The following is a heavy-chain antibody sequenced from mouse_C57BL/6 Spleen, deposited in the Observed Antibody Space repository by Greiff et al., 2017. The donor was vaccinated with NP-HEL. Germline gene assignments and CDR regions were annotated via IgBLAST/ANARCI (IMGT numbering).Heavy chain of an antibody. CDR1: GYSFTDYN. V-gene: IGHV1-39*01. Sequence: LVESGPELVKPGASVKISCKASGYSFTDYNMNWVKQSNGKSLEWIGVINPNYGTTSYNQKFKGKATLTVDQSSSTAYMQLNSLTSEDSAVYYCARRVDGYYPYWYFDVWGTGTTVTVSS. J-gene: IGHJ1*03. D-gene: IGHD2-3*01. CDR3: ARRVDGYYPYWYFDV. CDR2: INPNYGTT.